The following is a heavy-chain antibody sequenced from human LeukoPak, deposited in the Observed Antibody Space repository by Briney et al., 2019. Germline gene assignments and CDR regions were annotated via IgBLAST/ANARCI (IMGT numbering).Heavy chain of an antibody. CDR2: IIPILGTA. V-gene: IGHV1-69*13. CDR3: ARARHYYYGMDV. J-gene: IGHJ6*02. Sequence: SVNVSCKASGGTFSSYAISWVRQAPGQGLEWMGGIIPILGTANYAQMFQGRVTITADESTSTAYMELSSLRSEDTAVYYCARARHYYYGMDVWGQGTTVTVSS. CDR1: GGTFSSYA.